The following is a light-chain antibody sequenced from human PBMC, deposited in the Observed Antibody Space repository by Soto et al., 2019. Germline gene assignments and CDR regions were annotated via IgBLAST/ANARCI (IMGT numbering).Light chain of an antibody. J-gene: IGKJ1*01. V-gene: IGKV3-11*01. Sequence: EIVLLQSPATLSLSPGERATLSCRASQSVSSYLAWYQHKPGQAPRLLIYNASKRATGIPARFSGSGSGTDFTLTISSLEPEDFAVYYCQQRSNWPPTWTFGQGTKVEVK. CDR2: NAS. CDR1: QSVSSY. CDR3: QQRSNWPPTWT.